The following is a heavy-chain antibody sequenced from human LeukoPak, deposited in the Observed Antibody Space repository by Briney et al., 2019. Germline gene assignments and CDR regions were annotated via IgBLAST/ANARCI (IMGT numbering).Heavy chain of an antibody. CDR2: INPNSGGT. V-gene: IGHV1-2*02. CDR1: GYTFTSYG. Sequence: GASVKVSCKASGYTFTSYGISWVRQAPGQGLEWMGWINPNSGGTNYAQKFQGRVTMTRDTSISTAYMELSRLRSDDTAVYYCARDVVRGVRVVHYWGQGTLVTVSS. CDR3: ARDVVRGVRVVHY. J-gene: IGHJ4*02. D-gene: IGHD3-10*01.